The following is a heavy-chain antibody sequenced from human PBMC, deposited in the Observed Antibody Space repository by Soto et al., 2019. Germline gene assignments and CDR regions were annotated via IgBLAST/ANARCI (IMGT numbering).Heavy chain of an antibody. D-gene: IGHD2-8*01. CDR2: IRSKNNNFAT. V-gene: IGHV3-73*02. CDR1: GFSLSDSD. Sequence: ERQLVESGGGLVQSGESLTLSCAAFGFSLSDSDIHWVRQASGKGLEWVGRIRSKNNNFATSYGEVVRGRFIISRDDSDNTASLQMSRLRSDDTAVYYCSRHQEGRRMVFYGMDVWGRGTTVTVSS. CDR3: SRHQEGRRMVFYGMDV. J-gene: IGHJ6*02.